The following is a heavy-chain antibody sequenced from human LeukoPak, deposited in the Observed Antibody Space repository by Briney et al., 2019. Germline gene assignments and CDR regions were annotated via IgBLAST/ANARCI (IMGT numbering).Heavy chain of an antibody. CDR1: GFTFSSYA. Sequence: GGSLRLSCAASGFTFSSYAMSWVRQAPGKGLEWVSAISGSGGSTYYADSVKGRFTISRDNSKNTLYLQMNSLRAEDTAVYYCAKARDSSGWYWHDAFDIWGQGTMVTVSS. J-gene: IGHJ3*02. V-gene: IGHV3-23*01. CDR2: ISGSGGST. D-gene: IGHD6-19*01. CDR3: AKARDSSGWYWHDAFDI.